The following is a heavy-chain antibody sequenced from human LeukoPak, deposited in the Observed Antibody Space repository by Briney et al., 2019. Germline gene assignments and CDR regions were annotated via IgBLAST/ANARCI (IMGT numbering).Heavy chain of an antibody. D-gene: IGHD3-10*01. CDR2: IYHSGST. CDR1: GYSISSGYY. J-gene: IGHJ4*02. Sequence: PSETLSLTCTVSGYSISSGYYWAWIRQPPGKGLEWIGSIYHSGSTYYNPSLKSRVTISIDTSKSQFSLKLSSVTAADTAVYYCARGGRYYGSGELLLFDYWGQGTLVTVSS. V-gene: IGHV4-38-2*02. CDR3: ARGGRYYGSGELLLFDY.